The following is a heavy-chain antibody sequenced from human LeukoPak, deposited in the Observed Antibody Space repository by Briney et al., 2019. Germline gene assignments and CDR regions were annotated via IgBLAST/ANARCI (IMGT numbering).Heavy chain of an antibody. J-gene: IGHJ5*02. CDR2: ISSSSSYI. D-gene: IGHD6-19*01. V-gene: IGHV3-21*04. Sequence: GGSLRLSCAASGFTVSSNYMSWVRQAPGKGLGWVSSISSSSSYIYYADSVRGRFTISRDNAKNSLYLQMNSLRSEDTAVYYCASKDSSGWYEEAWGQGTLVTVSS. CDR3: ASKDSSGWYEEA. CDR1: GFTVSSNY.